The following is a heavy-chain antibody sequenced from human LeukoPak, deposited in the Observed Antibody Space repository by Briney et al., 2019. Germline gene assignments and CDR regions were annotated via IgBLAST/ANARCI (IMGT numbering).Heavy chain of an antibody. J-gene: IGHJ3*02. CDR2: ISYDGSNK. D-gene: IGHD4-17*01. CDR3: ARLLTVTCGGAFDI. Sequence: HTGGSLRLSCAASGFTFSSYGMHWVRQAPGKGLEWVAVISYDGSNKYYADSVKGRFTISRDNSKNTLYLQMNSLRAEDTAVYYCARLLTVTCGGAFDIWGQGTMVTVSS. CDR1: GFTFSSYG. V-gene: IGHV3-30*03.